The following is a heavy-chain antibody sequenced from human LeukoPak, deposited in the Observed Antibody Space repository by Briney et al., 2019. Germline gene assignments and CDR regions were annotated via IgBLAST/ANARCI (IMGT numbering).Heavy chain of an antibody. J-gene: IGHJ4*02. V-gene: IGHV3-23*01. CDR3: AKMPVSYSSGWSNFDY. CDR2: ISGSGGST. D-gene: IGHD6-25*01. Sequence: GGSLRLSCAASGFTFSSYAMSWVRQAPGKGLEWVSGISGSGGSTYYADPVKGRFTISRDNSKNTLYLQMNSLRAEDTAVYYCAKMPVSYSSGWSNFDYWGQGNLVTVSS. CDR1: GFTFSSYA.